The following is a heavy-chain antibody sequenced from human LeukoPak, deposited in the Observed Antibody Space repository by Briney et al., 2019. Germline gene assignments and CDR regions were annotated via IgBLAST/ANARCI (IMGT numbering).Heavy chain of an antibody. CDR3: ARATNVDYFYYYGMDV. V-gene: IGHV4-59*01. Sequence: PSETLSLTCTVSGGSIKTYYWSWIRQPPGEGLEWIGYIYDTGITYYSPSLNGRVTISIDTSKNQFSLKLSSVTAADTAMYYCARATNVDYFYYYGMDVWGQGTTVTVS. CDR1: GGSIKTYY. J-gene: IGHJ6*02. CDR2: IYDTGIT. D-gene: IGHD1-14*01.